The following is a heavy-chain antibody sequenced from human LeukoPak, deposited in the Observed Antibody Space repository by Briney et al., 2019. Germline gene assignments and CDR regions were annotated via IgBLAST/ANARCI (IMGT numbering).Heavy chain of an antibody. CDR3: AKKAPANWGSYFDY. Sequence: PGGFLRLSCAASGFTFSSYAMSWVRQAPGKGLEWVSAISGSGDSTYSTDSMKGRFTISRDNSKNTLYLQMNSLRAEDTAVYYCAKKAPANWGSYFDYWGQGTLVTVSS. D-gene: IGHD7-27*01. CDR1: GFTFSSYA. V-gene: IGHV3-23*01. J-gene: IGHJ4*02. CDR2: ISGSGDST.